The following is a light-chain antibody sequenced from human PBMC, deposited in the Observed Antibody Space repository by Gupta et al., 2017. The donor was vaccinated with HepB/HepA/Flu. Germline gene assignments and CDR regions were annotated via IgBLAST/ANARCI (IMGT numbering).Light chain of an antibody. J-gene: IGKJ4*01. CDR2: GAS. Sequence: EILMTQSPAPLSVPPGERAILSCRASQSVSSNLAWYQQKPGQAPRLLIYGASTRATGIPARFSGSGSGTEFTLTISSLQSEDFAVYYCQQYNNWVTFGGGTKVEIK. V-gene: IGKV3-15*01. CDR3: QQYNNWVT. CDR1: QSVSSN.